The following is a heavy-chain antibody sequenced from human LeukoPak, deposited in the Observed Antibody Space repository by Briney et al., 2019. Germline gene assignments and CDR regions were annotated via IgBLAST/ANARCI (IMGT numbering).Heavy chain of an antibody. CDR3: AKDRESSGSPLNYYYGTDV. D-gene: IGHD6-19*01. J-gene: IGHJ6*02. CDR1: GFTFSSYG. V-gene: IGHV3-30*18. Sequence: GRSLRLSCAASGFTFSSYGMHWVRQAPGKGLEWVAVISYDGSNKYYADSVKGRFTISRDNSKNTLYLQMNSLRAEDTAVYYCAKDRESSGSPLNYYYGTDVWGQGTTVTVSS. CDR2: ISYDGSNK.